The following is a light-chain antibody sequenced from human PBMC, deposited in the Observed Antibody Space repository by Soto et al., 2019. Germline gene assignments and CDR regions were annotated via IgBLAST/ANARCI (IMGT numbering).Light chain of an antibody. V-gene: IGKV3-20*01. CDR1: QTVTNDY. Sequence: EVVLTQSPGTLSLSPGERVTLSCRASQTVTNDYLAWYQQKDGQAPRLLIYDASTRATGVPDRFSGGGSGPEYTLTITRLEPEDFAVYSCKQYGFSPISFGQGTRLEIK. J-gene: IGKJ5*01. CDR2: DAS. CDR3: KQYGFSPIS.